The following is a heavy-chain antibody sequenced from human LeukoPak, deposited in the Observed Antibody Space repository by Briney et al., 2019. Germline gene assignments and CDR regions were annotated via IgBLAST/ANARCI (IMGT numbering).Heavy chain of an antibody. Sequence: ASVKVSCKASGGTFSSYTISWVRQAPGQGLEWMGRIIPILGIANYAQKFQGRVTITADKPTSTAYMELSSLRSEDTAVYYCARDQNGELNFDYWGQGTLVTVSS. D-gene: IGHD1-26*01. CDR2: IIPILGIA. CDR1: GGTFSSYT. CDR3: ARDQNGELNFDY. J-gene: IGHJ4*02. V-gene: IGHV1-69*04.